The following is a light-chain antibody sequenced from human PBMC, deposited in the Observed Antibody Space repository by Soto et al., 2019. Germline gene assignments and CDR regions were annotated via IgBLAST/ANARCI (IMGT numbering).Light chain of an antibody. CDR2: DAS. V-gene: IGKV1-5*01. J-gene: IGKJ4*01. CDR1: QSVRSW. CDR3: QQYDNYPLT. Sequence: DIQMTQSPSTLSASVGDRVTITCRASQSVRSWLAWYQQKPGRAPKFLIYDASSLESGVPSRFSGSGSGTEFTLTISNLQPDDFATYYCQQYDNYPLTFGGVTKVEI.